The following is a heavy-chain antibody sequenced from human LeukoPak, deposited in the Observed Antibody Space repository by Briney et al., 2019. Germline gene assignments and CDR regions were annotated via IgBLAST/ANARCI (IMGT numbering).Heavy chain of an antibody. V-gene: IGHV4-59*08. Sequence: SETLSLTCTVSGGSISSYYWSWIRQPPGKGLEWIGYIYYSGSTNYNPSLKSRVTISVDTSKNQFSLKLSSVTAADTAVYYCARHSGGYNLNYFDYWGQGTLVTVSS. J-gene: IGHJ4*02. D-gene: IGHD5-24*01. CDR1: GGSISSYY. CDR3: ARHSGGYNLNYFDY. CDR2: IYYSGST.